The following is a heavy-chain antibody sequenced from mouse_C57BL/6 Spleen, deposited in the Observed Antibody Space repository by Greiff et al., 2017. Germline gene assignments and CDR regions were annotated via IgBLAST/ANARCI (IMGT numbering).Heavy chain of an antibody. Sequence: QVQLQQSGAELVRPGSSVKLSCKASGYTFTSYWMHWVKQRPIQGLEWIGNIDPSDSETHYNQKFKDKATLTVDKSSSTAYMQLSSLTSEDSAVYYCASYGNYGFDYWGQGTTLTVSS. CDR1: GYTFTSYW. CDR2: IDPSDSET. CDR3: ASYGNYGFDY. J-gene: IGHJ2*01. V-gene: IGHV1-52*01. D-gene: IGHD2-1*01.